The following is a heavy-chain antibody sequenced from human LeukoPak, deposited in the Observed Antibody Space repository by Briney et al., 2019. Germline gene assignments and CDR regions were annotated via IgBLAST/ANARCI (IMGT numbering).Heavy chain of an antibody. CDR3: ARATYSSAFDS. D-gene: IGHD3-22*01. CDR2: INGDGYSI. J-gene: IGHJ5*01. CDR1: AFTFSGYW. V-gene: IGHV3-74*03. Sequence: GGSLRLSCAASAFTFSGYWMQWVRQAPGKGLVWVARINGDGYSITYADSVKGRFTISRDTAKNTLYLQMNGLIGEDTAVYFCARATYSSAFDSWGQGSLVTVSS.